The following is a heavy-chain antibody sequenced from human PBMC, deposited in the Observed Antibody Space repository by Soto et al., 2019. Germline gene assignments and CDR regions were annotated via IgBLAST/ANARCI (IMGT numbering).Heavy chain of an antibody. CDR3: AINYYDTAPY. Sequence: QVQLVQSGADVKKPGSSVKVSCKASGGTFSSYTISWVRQAPGQGLEWMGRIIPILGVANYAHKFQGRVTITADKSTSTAYMELSSLRPEDTAVYYCAINYYDTAPYWGQGTMVTVSS. J-gene: IGHJ3*01. D-gene: IGHD3-22*01. CDR2: IIPILGVA. CDR1: GGTFSSYT. V-gene: IGHV1-69*02.